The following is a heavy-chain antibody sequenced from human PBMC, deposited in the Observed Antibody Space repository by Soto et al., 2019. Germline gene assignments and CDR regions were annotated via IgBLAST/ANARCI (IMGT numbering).Heavy chain of an antibody. CDR2: ISYDGSST. D-gene: IGHD3-10*01. V-gene: IGHV3-30*18. CDR3: AKDLVGWFGEFDDAFDI. J-gene: IGHJ3*02. CDR1: GFTFSSYA. Sequence: PGGSLRLSCAASGFTFSSYAMSWVRQAPGKGLEWVAVISYDGSSTYYADSVKGRFTISRDNSKNTLYLQMNSLRAEDTAVYYCAKDLVGWFGEFDDAFDIWGQGTMVTVS.